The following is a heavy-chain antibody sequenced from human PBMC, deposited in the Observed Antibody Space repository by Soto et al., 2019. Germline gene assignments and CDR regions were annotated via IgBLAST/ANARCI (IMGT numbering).Heavy chain of an antibody. D-gene: IGHD3-10*01. Sequence: PGGSLRLSCAASGFTFSSYWMHWVRQAPGKGLVWVSRINSDGSSTSYADSVKGRFTISRDNAKNTLYLQMNSLRAEDTAVYYCARGHYYGSGPYYYYMDVWGKGTTVTVSS. CDR2: INSDGSST. J-gene: IGHJ6*03. CDR1: GFTFSSYW. V-gene: IGHV3-74*01. CDR3: ARGHYYGSGPYYYYMDV.